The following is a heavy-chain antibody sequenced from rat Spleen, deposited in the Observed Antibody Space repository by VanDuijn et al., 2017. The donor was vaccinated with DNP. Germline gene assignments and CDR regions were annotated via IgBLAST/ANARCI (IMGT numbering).Heavy chain of an antibody. D-gene: IGHD3-8*01. CDR2: ISSGGGSI. CDR3: TSNPHIRTAAPFDY. CDR1: GFTFSDNY. Sequence: EVQLVESGGGLVQPGRSLKLSCAASGFTFSDNYMAWVRQASTKGLEWVAYISSGGGSIYYRDSVKGRFTISRDNAKSTLYLQMDSLRSEDTATYFCTSNPHIRTAAPFDYWGQGVMVTVSS. J-gene: IGHJ2*01. V-gene: IGHV5-27*01.